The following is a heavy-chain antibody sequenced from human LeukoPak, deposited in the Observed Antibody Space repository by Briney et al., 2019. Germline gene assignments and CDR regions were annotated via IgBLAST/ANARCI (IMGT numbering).Heavy chain of an antibody. J-gene: IGHJ3*02. V-gene: IGHV4-39*01. CDR2: IYYSGST. CDR3: ATTMYSSSWYGAFDI. D-gene: IGHD6-13*01. CDR1: GGSISSSSYY. Sequence: NPSETLSLTCTVSGGSISSSSYYWGWIRQPPGKGLEWIGSIYYSGSTYYNPSLKSRVTISVDTSKNQFSLKLSSVTAADAAVYYCATTMYSSSWYGAFDIWGQGTMVTVSS.